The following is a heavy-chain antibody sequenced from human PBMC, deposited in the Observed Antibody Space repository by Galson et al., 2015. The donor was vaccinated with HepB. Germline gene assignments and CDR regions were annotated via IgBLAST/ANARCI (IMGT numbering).Heavy chain of an antibody. CDR3: ARGSNTYYYDSSAPAGTDAFDI. J-gene: IGHJ3*02. V-gene: IGHV3-21*01. CDR1: GFTFSSYS. Sequence: SLRLSCAASGFTFSSYSMNWVRQAPGKGLEWVSSISSSSSYIYYADSVKGRFTISRDNAKNSLYLQMNSLRAEDTAVYYCARGSNTYYYDSSAPAGTDAFDIWGQGTMVAVSS. D-gene: IGHD3-22*01. CDR2: ISSSSSYI.